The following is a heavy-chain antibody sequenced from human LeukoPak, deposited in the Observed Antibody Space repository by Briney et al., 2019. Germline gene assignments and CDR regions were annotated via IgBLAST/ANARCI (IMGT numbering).Heavy chain of an antibody. D-gene: IGHD4-23*01. V-gene: IGHV4-59*08. Sequence: TPSETLSLTCTVSGGSISSYYWNWIRQPPGKGLEWIGYIYYSGSTNYNPSLKSRVTMSVDTSKNQFSLKLSSMTAADTAVYYCARSRKVRGGNFPFDYWGQGTLVTVSS. CDR3: ARSRKVRGGNFPFDY. CDR1: GGSISSYY. CDR2: IYYSGST. J-gene: IGHJ4*02.